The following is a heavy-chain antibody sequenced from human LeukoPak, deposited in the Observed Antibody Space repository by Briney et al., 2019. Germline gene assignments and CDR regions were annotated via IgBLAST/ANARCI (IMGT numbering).Heavy chain of an antibody. V-gene: IGHV1-18*01. CDR3: ARDRNGGFYPDAFDI. CDR2: ISAYNGNT. Sequence: PGGSLRLSCAASGFTFSSYAMSWVRQAPGQGLEWMGWISAYNGNTNYAQKLQGRVTMTTDTSTSTAYMELRSLRSDDTAVYYCARDRNGGFYPDAFDIWGQGTMVTVSS. J-gene: IGHJ3*02. D-gene: IGHD2/OR15-2a*01. CDR1: GFTFSSYA.